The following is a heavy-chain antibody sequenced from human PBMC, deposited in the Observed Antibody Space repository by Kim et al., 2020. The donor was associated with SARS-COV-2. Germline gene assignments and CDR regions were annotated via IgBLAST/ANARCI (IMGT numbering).Heavy chain of an antibody. CDR2: IYYSGST. V-gene: IGHV4-39*01. D-gene: IGHD5-18*01. J-gene: IGHJ5*01. CDR1: GGSISSSSYY. Sequence: SETLSLTCTVSGGSISSSSYYWGWIRQPPGKGLEWIGSIYYSGSTYYNPSLKSRVTISVDTSKNQFSLKLSSVTAADTAVYYCARLLVDTAMVEATNWF. CDR3: ARLLVDTAMVEATNWF.